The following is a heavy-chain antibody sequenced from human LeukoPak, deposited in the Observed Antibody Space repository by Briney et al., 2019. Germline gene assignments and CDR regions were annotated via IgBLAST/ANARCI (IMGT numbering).Heavy chain of an antibody. V-gene: IGHV3-9*01. CDR2: ISWNSGSI. J-gene: IGHJ6*02. CDR1: GFTFDDYA. CDR3: ARLYSSSSLIGDYYYGMDV. D-gene: IGHD6-6*01. Sequence: GRSLRLSCAASGFTFDDYAMHWVRQAPGKGLEWVSGISWNSGSIDYADSVKGRFTISRDNAKNSLYLQMNSLRAEDTAVYYCARLYSSSSLIGDYYYGMDVWGQGTTVTVSS.